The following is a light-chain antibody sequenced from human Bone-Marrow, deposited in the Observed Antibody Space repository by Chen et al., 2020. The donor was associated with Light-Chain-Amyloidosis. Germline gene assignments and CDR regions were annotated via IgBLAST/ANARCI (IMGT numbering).Light chain of an antibody. CDR2: KAS. CDR1: QDIGDW. CDR3: QQYKSYTFT. Sequence: DIRMPQSPPTLSASVGDRVTITCRASQDIGDWLAWFQQKPGNAPNLLIYKASNLQRGVPSRFTGSGSGTEFTLTIDSLQPDDFALYFCQQYKSYTFTFGQGTQL. J-gene: IGKJ2*01. V-gene: IGKV1-5*03.